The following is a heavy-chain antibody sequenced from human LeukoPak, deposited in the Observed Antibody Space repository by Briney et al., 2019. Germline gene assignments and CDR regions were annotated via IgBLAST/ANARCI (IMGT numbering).Heavy chain of an antibody. Sequence: SETLTLTCVVSGFSISHGYFWGWVRQPPGRGLEWIASIYHDERTYYNASLNSRATISVDTSKNQFSLKLRAVTAADTAVYYCARAPVVSPFDSWGQGILVIVSS. J-gene: IGHJ4*02. D-gene: IGHD3-22*01. CDR3: ARAPVVSPFDS. CDR2: IYHDERT. V-gene: IGHV4-38-2*01. CDR1: GFSISHGYF.